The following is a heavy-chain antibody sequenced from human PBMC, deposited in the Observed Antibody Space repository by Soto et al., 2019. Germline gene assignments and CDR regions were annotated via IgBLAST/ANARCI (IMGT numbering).Heavy chain of an antibody. Sequence: QVQLVQSGPEVKMPGSSVKVSCKASGDTFNSYTINWGRQAPGQGLQWMGRTIPILAMSNYALKFQGRVTITADKSTTTAYMELSRLRSDDTAVYYCAASYGSGSRAFDYWGQGTLVTVSS. D-gene: IGHD3-10*01. CDR2: TIPILAMS. J-gene: IGHJ4*02. V-gene: IGHV1-69*02. CDR3: AASYGSGSRAFDY. CDR1: GDTFNSYT.